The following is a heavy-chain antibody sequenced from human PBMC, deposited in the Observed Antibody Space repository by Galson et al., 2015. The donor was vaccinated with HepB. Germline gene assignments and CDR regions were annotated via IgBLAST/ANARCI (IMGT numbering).Heavy chain of an antibody. J-gene: IGHJ4*02. CDR3: AREPPGQWLAPGY. CDR2: ISYDGSNK. D-gene: IGHD6-19*01. V-gene: IGHV3-30*04. Sequence: SLRLSCAASGFTFSSYAMHWVRQAPGKGLEWVAVISYDGSNKYYADSVKGRFTISRDNSKNTLYLQMNSLRAEDTAVYYCAREPPGQWLAPGYWGQGTLVTVSS. CDR1: GFTFSSYA.